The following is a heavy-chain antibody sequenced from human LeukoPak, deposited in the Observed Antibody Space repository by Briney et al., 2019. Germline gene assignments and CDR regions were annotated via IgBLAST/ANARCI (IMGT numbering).Heavy chain of an antibody. CDR2: IYYSGST. CDR3: ARPWADYYDSSGYYYEGHAFDI. V-gene: IGHV4-38-2*02. Sequence: NSSETLSLTCTVSGYSISSGYYWGWIRQPPGKGLEWIGSIYYSGSTYYNPSLKSRVTISVDTSKNQFSLKLSSVTAADTAVYYCARPWADYYDSSGYYYEGHAFDIWGQGTMVTVSS. J-gene: IGHJ3*02. CDR1: GYSISSGYY. D-gene: IGHD3-22*01.